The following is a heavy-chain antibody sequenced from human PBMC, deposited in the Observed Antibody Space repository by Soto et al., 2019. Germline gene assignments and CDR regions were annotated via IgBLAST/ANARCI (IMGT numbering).Heavy chain of an antibody. V-gene: IGHV3-21*01. J-gene: IGHJ6*03. CDR1: GFTFSSYS. CDR2: ISSSSSYI. CDR3: ARNDLGKPNYYMDV. Sequence: GGSLRLSCAASGFTFSSYSMNWVRQAPGKGLEWVSSISSSSSYIYYADSVKGRFTISRDNAKNSLYLQMNSLRAEDTAVYYCARNDLGKPNYYMDVWGKGTTVTVSS. D-gene: IGHD3-16*01.